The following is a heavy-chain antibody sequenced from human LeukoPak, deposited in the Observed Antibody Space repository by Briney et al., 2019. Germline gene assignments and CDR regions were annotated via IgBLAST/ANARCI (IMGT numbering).Heavy chain of an antibody. D-gene: IGHD3-16*01. CDR3: AKDGGAGQLLF. CDR2: ISDSGGNT. CDR1: GFTFSNA. V-gene: IGHV3-23*01. J-gene: IGHJ4*02. Sequence: PGRSLTLSCAASGFTFSNAMSWVRQAPGKGLEWVSGISDSGGNTYYADSVKGRFTITRDNSKNTLYLQMSSMRAEDTAVYYCAKDGGAGQLLFWSQGTLVTVSS.